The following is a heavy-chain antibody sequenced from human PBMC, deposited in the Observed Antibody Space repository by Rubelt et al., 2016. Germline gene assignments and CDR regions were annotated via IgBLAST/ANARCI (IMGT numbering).Heavy chain of an antibody. D-gene: IGHD3-16*01. CDR3: ARDPRGYNYGYGNDY. Sequence: GKGLEWVSTISDSGGITYYGDSVKGRFTISRDNSKNTLYLQMNSLRAEDTAVYYCARDPRGYNYGYGNDYWGQGTLVTVSS. CDR2: ISDSGGIT. J-gene: IGHJ4*02. V-gene: IGHV3-23*01.